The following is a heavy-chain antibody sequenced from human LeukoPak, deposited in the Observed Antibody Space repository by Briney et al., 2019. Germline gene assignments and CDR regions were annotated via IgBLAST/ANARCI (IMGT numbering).Heavy chain of an antibody. J-gene: IGHJ4*02. V-gene: IGHV1-2*02. CDR3: ARGLRFLEWLPTFDY. Sequence: GASVKVSCKASGYTFTGYYMHWVRQTPGQGLEWMGWINPLSGGTNYAQKLQGRVTMTTDTSTSTAYMELRSLRSDDTAVYYCARGLRFLEWLPTFDYWGQGTLVTVSS. CDR1: GYTFTGYY. CDR2: INPLSGGT. D-gene: IGHD3-3*01.